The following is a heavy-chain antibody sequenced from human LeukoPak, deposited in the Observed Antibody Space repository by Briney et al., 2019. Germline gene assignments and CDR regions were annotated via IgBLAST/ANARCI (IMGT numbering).Heavy chain of an antibody. V-gene: IGHV4-39*01. CDR2: IYYSGST. CDR3: ATSGWYLLPGVY. Sequence: SETLSLTCTVSGDSISSTNYYWGWIRQPPGKGLEWIGRIYYSGSTYYNPSLESRVTISVDTSKNQFSLKLSSVTAADTAVYYCATSGWYLLPGVYWGQGTLVTVSS. J-gene: IGHJ4*02. CDR1: GDSISSTNYY. D-gene: IGHD6-19*01.